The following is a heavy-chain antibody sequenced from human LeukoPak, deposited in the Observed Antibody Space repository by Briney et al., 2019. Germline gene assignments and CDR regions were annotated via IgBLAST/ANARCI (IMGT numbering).Heavy chain of an antibody. CDR2: IWYDGSNK. Sequence: GRSLRLSCAASGFTFSSYGMHWVRQAPGKGLGWVAVIWYDGSNKYYADSVKGRFTISRDNSKNTLYLQMNSLRAEDTAVYYCASERGVCSSTSCYVGYYGMDVWGQGTTVTVSS. CDR1: GFTFSSYG. D-gene: IGHD2-2*01. V-gene: IGHV3-33*01. J-gene: IGHJ6*02. CDR3: ASERGVCSSTSCYVGYYGMDV.